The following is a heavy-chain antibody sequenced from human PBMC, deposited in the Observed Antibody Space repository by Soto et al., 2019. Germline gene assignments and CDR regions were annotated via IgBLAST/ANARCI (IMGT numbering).Heavy chain of an antibody. CDR1: GFTFSSYA. V-gene: IGHV3-30-3*01. J-gene: IGHJ5*02. D-gene: IGHD6-6*01. CDR3: ARSGGSSSSVNWFDP. Sequence: GGSLRLSCAASGFTFSSYAMHWVRQAPGKGLEWVAVISYDGSNKYYADSVKGRFTISRANSKNTLYLQMNSLRAEDTAVYYCARSGGSSSSVNWFDPWGQGTLVTVSS. CDR2: ISYDGSNK.